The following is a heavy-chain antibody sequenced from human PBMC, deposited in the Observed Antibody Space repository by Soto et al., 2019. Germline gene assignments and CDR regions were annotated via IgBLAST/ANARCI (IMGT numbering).Heavy chain of an antibody. CDR2: LWSDGSRE. D-gene: IGHD3-9*01. V-gene: IGHV3-33*01. CDR3: ARGPYFSWNLDV. Sequence: QMQLVESGGGVVQPGRSLRLSCAASGFSFNIYGMHWVRQAPDKGLEWVAVLWSDGSREYYAESVRGRFTISRDNSINTLFLQMNSLRAEDTAIYYCARGPYFSWNLDVWGRGTLVTVSS. J-gene: IGHJ2*01. CDR1: GFSFNIYG.